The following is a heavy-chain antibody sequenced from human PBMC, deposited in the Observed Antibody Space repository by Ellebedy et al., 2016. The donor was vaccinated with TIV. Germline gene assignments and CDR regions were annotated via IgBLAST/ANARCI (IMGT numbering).Heavy chain of an antibody. CDR2: IIPIFGTA. D-gene: IGHD3-10*01. Sequence: AASVKVSCKASGGTFSSYAISWVRQAPGQGLEWMGGIIPIFGTANYAQKFQGRVTITADESTSTAYMELSSLRSEDTAVYYCARGGYYYGSGSPSFDYWGQGTLVTVSS. CDR3: ARGGYYYGSGSPSFDY. J-gene: IGHJ4*02. V-gene: IGHV1-69*13. CDR1: GGTFSSYA.